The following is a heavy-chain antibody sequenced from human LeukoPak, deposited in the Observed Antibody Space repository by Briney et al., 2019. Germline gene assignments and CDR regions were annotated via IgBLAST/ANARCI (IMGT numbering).Heavy chain of an antibody. D-gene: IGHD2-2*01. J-gene: IGHJ4*02. V-gene: IGHV4-31*03. CDR3: AREGSNQLLWRGTFDY. CDR1: GGSISSGGYY. Sequence: SETLSLTCTVSGGSISSGGYYWSWIRQHPGKGLEWIGYIHYSGSTYYNPSLKSRVTISVDTSKNQFSLKLSSVTAADTAVYYCAREGSNQLLWRGTFDYWGQGTPVTVSS. CDR2: IHYSGST.